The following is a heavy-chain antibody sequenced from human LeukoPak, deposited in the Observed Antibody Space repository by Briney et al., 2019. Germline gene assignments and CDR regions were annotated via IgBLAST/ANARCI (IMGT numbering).Heavy chain of an antibody. J-gene: IGHJ5*01. V-gene: IGHV3-33*06. CDR3: AKEGGGGLRFFPHALDS. Sequence: PGGSLRLSCIASGFSFSNYNMNWVRQAPGKGLEWVAVIWYDGSNKYYAESLKGRFTISRDNSKNMVYLQMNSLRAEDTAVYHCAKEGGGGLRFFPHALDSWGQGTLVTVSP. CDR1: GFSFSNYN. D-gene: IGHD3-3*01. CDR2: IWYDGSNK.